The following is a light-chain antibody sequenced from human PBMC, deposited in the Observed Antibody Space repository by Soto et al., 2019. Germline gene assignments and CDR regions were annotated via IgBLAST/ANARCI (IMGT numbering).Light chain of an antibody. CDR1: QSVTSK. J-gene: IGKJ1*01. Sequence: EIVMTQSPATLSVSPGEGATLSCMASQSVTSKLAWYQQKPGQAPRLLIYGASTRATGIPARFSGSGSGTEFYLTISSLQSEDFAVYYGQQYNNWLTWTFGQGTRVEI. V-gene: IGKV3-15*01. CDR2: GAS. CDR3: QQYNNWLTWT.